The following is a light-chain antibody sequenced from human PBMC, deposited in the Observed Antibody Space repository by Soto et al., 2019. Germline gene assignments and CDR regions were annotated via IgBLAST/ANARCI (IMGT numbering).Light chain of an antibody. J-gene: IGKJ2*01. V-gene: IGKV2-24*01. CDR1: QSLEHRDGNTY. CDR2: AIS. Sequence: DVVMTQTPLSSSVTLGQPASISCTSSQSLEHRDGNTYFSWRHQRPGQPTRLLVYAISTRSSGVPDSLSGSGAVSHFTLHISRVEAEDVGIYYCVQANESYTFGQGNKLDIK. CDR3: VQANESYT.